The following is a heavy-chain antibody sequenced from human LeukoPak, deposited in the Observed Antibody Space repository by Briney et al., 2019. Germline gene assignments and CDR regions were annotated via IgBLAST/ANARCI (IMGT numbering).Heavy chain of an antibody. CDR3: ARGTMAEFDY. J-gene: IGHJ4*02. Sequence: SETLSLTCTVSGGSISSYYGSSIRQPPGNGLEWIGYIYYSGSTNYNPSLQSRVTISEETSKNQFSLQLSSVTAADTAVYYCARGTMAEFDYWGQGTLVTVSS. CDR1: GGSISSYY. V-gene: IGHV4-59*01. D-gene: IGHD3-10*01. CDR2: IYYSGST.